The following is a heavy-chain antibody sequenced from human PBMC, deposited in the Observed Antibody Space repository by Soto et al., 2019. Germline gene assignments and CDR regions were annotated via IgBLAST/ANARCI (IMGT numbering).Heavy chain of an antibody. J-gene: IGHJ6*02. CDR1: GCTFSSYA. V-gene: IGHV1-69*06. Sequence: VYCKASGCTFSSYAIIWVRHAPGQGLEWMGGIIPIFGTANYAQKFQGRVTITADKSTSTAYMELSSLRSEDTAVYYCARVVGWLQSSHYYYYYGMDVWGQGTTVT. CDR2: IIPIFGTA. CDR3: ARVVGWLQSSHYYYYYGMDV. D-gene: IGHD5-12*01.